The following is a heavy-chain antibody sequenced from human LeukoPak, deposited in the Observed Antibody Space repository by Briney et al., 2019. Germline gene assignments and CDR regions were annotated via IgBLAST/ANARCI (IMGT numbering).Heavy chain of an antibody. D-gene: IGHD3-22*01. CDR3: ARGVSYYDSSGYYNEYFQH. J-gene: IGHJ1*01. CDR1: GGSISSYY. Sequence: SETLPITCTVSGGSISSYYWSWIRQPPGKGLEWIGYIYYSGSTNYNPSLKSRVTISVDTSKNQFSLKLSSVTAADTAVYYCARGVSYYDSSGYYNEYFQHRLRGTLVTVSS. V-gene: IGHV4-59*08. CDR2: IYYSGST.